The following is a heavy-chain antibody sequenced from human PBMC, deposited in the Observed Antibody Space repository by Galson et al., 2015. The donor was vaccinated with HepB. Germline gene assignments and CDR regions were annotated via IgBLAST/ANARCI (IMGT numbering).Heavy chain of an antibody. V-gene: IGHV4-34*01. CDR3: ARLYEGGSSWFHGRPFDI. J-gene: IGHJ3*02. CDR2: ISHSGST. CDR1: GGSFSGYY. Sequence: SETLSLTCAVHGGSFSGYYWSWIRHTPGKGLEWIGEISHSGSTNYNPSLKSRATISEDTSKKQFSLKVNSATVADTAVYYCARLYEGGSSWFHGRPFDIWGQGTMVTVSS. D-gene: IGHD6-13*01.